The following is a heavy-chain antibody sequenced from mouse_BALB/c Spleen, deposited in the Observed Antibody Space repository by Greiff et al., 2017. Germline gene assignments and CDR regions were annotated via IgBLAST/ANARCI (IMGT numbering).Heavy chain of an antibody. D-gene: IGHD1-1*01. Sequence: VQGVESGPGLVQPSQSLSITCTVSGFSLTSYGVHWVRQSPGKGLEWLGVIWSGGSTDYNAAFISRLSISKDNSKSQVFFKMNSLQANDTAIYYCARKDYGSSYGFAYWGQGTLVTVSA. CDR1: GFSLTSYG. CDR3: ARKDYGSSYGFAY. J-gene: IGHJ3*01. CDR2: IWSGGST. V-gene: IGHV2-2*02.